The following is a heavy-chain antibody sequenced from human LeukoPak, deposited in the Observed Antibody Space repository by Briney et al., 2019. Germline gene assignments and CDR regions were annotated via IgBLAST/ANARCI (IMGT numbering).Heavy chain of an antibody. V-gene: IGHV1-3*01. J-gene: IGHJ4*02. Sequence: ASVKVSCKASGYTFTSYAMHWVRQAPGQRLEWMGWINAGNGNTKYSQKFQGRVTITRDTSASTAYMELSSLRSEDTAVYYCARDSRGGSGWYFSPKSDYWGQGTLVTVSS. D-gene: IGHD6-19*01. CDR2: INAGNGNT. CDR1: GYTFTSYA. CDR3: ARDSRGGSGWYFSPKSDY.